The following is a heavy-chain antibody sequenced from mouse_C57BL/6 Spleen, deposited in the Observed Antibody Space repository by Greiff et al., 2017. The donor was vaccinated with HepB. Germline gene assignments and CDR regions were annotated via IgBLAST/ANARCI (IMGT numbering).Heavy chain of an antibody. CDR1: GFTFSSYG. J-gene: IGHJ3*01. Sequence: DVKLVESGGDLVKPGGSLKLSCAASGFTFSSYGMSWVRQTPDKRLEWVATISSGGSYTYYPDSVKGRFTISRDNAKNTLYLQMSSLKSEDTAMYYCARHGYDYDGFAYWGQGTLVTVSA. CDR2: ISSGGSYT. D-gene: IGHD2-4*01. V-gene: IGHV5-6*02. CDR3: ARHGYDYDGFAY.